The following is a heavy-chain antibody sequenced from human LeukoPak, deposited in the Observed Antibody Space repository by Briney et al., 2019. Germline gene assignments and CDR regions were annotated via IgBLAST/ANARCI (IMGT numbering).Heavy chain of an antibody. Sequence: GGSLRLSCAASGFTFSSYAMSWVRQAPGKGLEWVSAISGSGGSTYYADSVKGRFAISRDNSKNTLYLQMNSLRAEDTAVYYCARDFSPLRWGTSWYYFDYWGQGTLVTVSS. D-gene: IGHD4-23*01. CDR3: ARDFSPLRWGTSWYYFDY. V-gene: IGHV3-23*01. CDR2: ISGSGGST. CDR1: GFTFSSYA. J-gene: IGHJ4*02.